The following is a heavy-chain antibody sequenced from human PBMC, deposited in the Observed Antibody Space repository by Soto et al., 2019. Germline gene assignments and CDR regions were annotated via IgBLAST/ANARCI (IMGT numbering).Heavy chain of an antibody. V-gene: IGHV3-21*01. CDR2: ISSSSSYI. J-gene: IGHJ4*02. D-gene: IGHD2-15*01. Sequence: EVQLVESGGGLVKPGGSLRLSCAASGFTFSSYSMNWVRQAPGKGLEWVSSISSSSSYIYYADSVKGRFTISRDNAKNSLYLQMNSLRAEDTAVYYWARVVAGGGGGPWDFDYWGQGTLVTVSS. CDR1: GFTFSSYS. CDR3: ARVVAGGGGGPWDFDY.